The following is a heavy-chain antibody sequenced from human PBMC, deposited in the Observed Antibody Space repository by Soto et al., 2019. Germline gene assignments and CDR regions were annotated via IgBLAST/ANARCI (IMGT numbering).Heavy chain of an antibody. V-gene: IGHV4-59*01. CDR3: ARARYESSGYYYFDY. CDR2: IYYSGST. Sequence: SETLSLTCTVSGGSISSYYWSWIRQPPGKGLEWIAYIYYSGSTNYNPSLKSRVTISVDTSKNQFSLKLKSVTAADTAVYYCARARYESSGYYYFDYWGQGTLVTVSS. CDR1: GGSISSYY. J-gene: IGHJ4*02. D-gene: IGHD3-22*01.